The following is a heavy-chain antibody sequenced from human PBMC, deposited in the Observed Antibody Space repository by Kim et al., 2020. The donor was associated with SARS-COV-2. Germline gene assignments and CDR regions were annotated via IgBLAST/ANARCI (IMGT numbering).Heavy chain of an antibody. J-gene: IGHJ6*02. CDR1: GFTFSSYS. V-gene: IGHV3-48*02. CDR3: ARDQTHGDYYYGMDV. D-gene: IGHD2-8*01. Sequence: GGSLRLSCAASGFTFSSYSMNWVRQAPGKGLEWVSYISSSSSTIYYADSVKGRFTISRDNAKNSLYLQMNSLRDEDTAVYYCARDQTHGDYYYGMDVWGQGTTVTVSS. CDR2: ISSSSSTI.